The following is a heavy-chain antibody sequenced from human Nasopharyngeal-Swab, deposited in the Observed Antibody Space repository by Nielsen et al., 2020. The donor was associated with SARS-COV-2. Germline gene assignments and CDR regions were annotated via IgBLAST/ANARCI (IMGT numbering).Heavy chain of an antibody. V-gene: IGHV1-3*01. CDR3: ARVGGSSGWLS. J-gene: IGHJ4*02. CDR2: INAGNGDT. Sequence: WVRQAPGQRLEWMGWINAGNGDTKYSQKFQGRVTITRDTSASTAYMELSSLRSEDTAVHYCARVGGSSGWLSWGQGTLVTVSS. D-gene: IGHD6-19*01.